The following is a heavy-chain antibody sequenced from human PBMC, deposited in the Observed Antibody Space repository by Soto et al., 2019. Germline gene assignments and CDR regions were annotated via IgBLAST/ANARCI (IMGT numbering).Heavy chain of an antibody. Sequence: ASVKVSCKASGYTFPNYGISWVRQAPGQGLEWMGWITPYNGHTIYAQKLQGRVTMTTDTSTSTAFMELRSLGSDDTAVYYCARSGGFCSGGSCPYYFDYWGQGTLVTVS. CDR1: GYTFPNYG. J-gene: IGHJ4*02. CDR2: ITPYNGHT. CDR3: ARSGGFCSGGSCPYYFDY. D-gene: IGHD2-15*01. V-gene: IGHV1-18*01.